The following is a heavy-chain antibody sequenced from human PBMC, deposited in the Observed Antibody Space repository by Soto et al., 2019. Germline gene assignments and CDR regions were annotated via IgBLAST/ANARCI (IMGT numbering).Heavy chain of an antibody. CDR2: IWYDGSNK. CDR3: ARDQGSGGWLRFDY. Sequence: GGSLRLSCAASGFTFSSYGMHWVRQAPGKGLEWVAVIWYDGSNKYYADSVKGRFTISRDNSKNTLYLQMNSLRAEDTAVYYCARDQGSGGWLRFDYWGQGTLVTVSS. J-gene: IGHJ4*02. CDR1: GFTFSSYG. D-gene: IGHD2-15*01. V-gene: IGHV3-33*01.